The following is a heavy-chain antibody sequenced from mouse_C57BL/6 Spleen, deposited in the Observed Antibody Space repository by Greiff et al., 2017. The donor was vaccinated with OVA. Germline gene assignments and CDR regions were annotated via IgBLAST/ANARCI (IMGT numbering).Heavy chain of an antibody. V-gene: IGHV1-18*01. CDR3: ARKGFQYWFAY. J-gene: IGHJ3*01. CDR1: GYTFTDYN. Sequence: VHVKQSGPELVKPGASVKIPCKASGYTFTDYNMDWVKQSHGKSLEWIGDINTNNGGTIYNQKFKGKATLTVDKSSSTAYMELRSLTSEDTAVYYCARKGFQYWFAYWGQGTLVTVSA. CDR2: INTNNGGT.